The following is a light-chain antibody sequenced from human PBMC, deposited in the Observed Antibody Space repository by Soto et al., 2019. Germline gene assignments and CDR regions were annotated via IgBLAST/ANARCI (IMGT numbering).Light chain of an antibody. CDR1: QGISSY. CDR2: AAS. J-gene: IGKJ5*01. CDR3: QQYYSYLIT. Sequence: DIQLTQSPSFLSASVGDRVTITCRASQGISSYLAWFQQKPGKAPKLLIFAASSLQSGVPSRFSGSRSGPDFTLTISCLQSEDFATYYCQQYYSYLITFGQGTRLEIK. V-gene: IGKV1-9*01.